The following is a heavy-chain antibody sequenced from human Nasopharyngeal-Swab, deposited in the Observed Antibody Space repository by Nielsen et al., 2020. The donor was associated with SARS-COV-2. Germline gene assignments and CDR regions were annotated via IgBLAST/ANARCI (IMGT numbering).Heavy chain of an antibody. CDR1: GGTFSSYA. V-gene: IGHV1-69*13. J-gene: IGHJ4*02. CDR3: ARCLVLGAARYFDY. Sequence: SVKVSCKASGGTFSSYAISWVRQAPGQGLEWMGGIIPIFGTATYAQKFQGRVTITADESTSTAYMELSSLRSEDTAVYYCARCLVLGAARYFDYWGQGTLVTVSS. CDR2: IIPIFGTA. D-gene: IGHD6-6*01.